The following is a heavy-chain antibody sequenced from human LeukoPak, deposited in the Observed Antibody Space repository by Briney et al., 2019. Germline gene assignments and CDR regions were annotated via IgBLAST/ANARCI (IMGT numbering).Heavy chain of an antibody. V-gene: IGHV3-7*01. CDR1: GFTFTTYW. CDR3: AKVAKYYYGSENYYFFEH. J-gene: IGHJ4*02. Sequence: GESLRLSCAASGFTFTTYWMSWVRQAPGKGLEWVANIKQDGIEKYYVDSVKGRFTISRDNAKNSLYLQMNSLRVEDTAVYYCAKVAKYYYGSENYYFFEHWGQGTPVTASS. CDR2: IKQDGIEK. D-gene: IGHD3-10*01.